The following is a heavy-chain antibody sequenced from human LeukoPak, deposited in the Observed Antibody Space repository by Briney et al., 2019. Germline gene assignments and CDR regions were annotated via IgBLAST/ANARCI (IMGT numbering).Heavy chain of an antibody. D-gene: IGHD2-15*01. CDR2: IYAGGSK. Sequence: PRGSLRLSCAASGFTANSNYMSWVRQVPGKGLERVSIIYAGGSKYYAGSVKGRFTISRDNSKNTLHLQMNSLRAEDTAVYYCARDIGFCSGDNCFPKSFQHWGQGTLVTVSS. CDR3: ARDIGFCSGDNCFPKSFQH. CDR1: GFTANSNY. V-gene: IGHV3-66*01. J-gene: IGHJ1*01.